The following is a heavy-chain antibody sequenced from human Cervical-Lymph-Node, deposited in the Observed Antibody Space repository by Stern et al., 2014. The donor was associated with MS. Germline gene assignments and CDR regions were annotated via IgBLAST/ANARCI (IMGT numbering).Heavy chain of an antibody. V-gene: IGHV1-46*01. Sequence: VPLVQSGAEVKKPGASVKVSCKASGYTFTTYYMHWVRQAPGQGLEWMGMIYPSGGSTSYAPKFQGRVTMTRDTSTSTIYMELSSLRSEDTAIYYCARDRFAFDFWGQGTMVTISS. CDR3: ARDRFAFDF. CDR1: GYTFTTYY. J-gene: IGHJ3*01. CDR2: IYPSGGST.